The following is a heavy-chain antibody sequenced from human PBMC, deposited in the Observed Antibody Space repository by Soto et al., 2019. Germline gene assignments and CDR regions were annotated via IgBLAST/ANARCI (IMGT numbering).Heavy chain of an antibody. CDR2: ISHSGST. V-gene: IGHV4-30-4*01. CDR1: GDSFSSGDYY. CDR3: ARGSTIYALDV. Sequence: KTSETLSLTCTVSGDSFSSGDYYWTWIRQSPGKGLEWIGSISHSGSTFSSPPPRSLLTMSVDMPKKQFSLKVRSVTAADTAVYYCARGSTIYALDVWGQGTTVTVSS. D-gene: IGHD2-2*01. J-gene: IGHJ6*02.